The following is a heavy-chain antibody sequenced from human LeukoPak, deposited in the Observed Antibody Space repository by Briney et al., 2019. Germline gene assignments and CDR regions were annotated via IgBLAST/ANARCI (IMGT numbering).Heavy chain of an antibody. CDR2: IYYSGST. Sequence: SETLSLTCGVSGGSISSSSYYWGWIRKPPGKGLEWVGTIYYSGSTYYNPSLKSRVTISVDTSKNQFSLKLSSVTAADTAVYYCARQGWSSASGYYFDYWGQGTLVTVSS. CDR3: ARQGWSSASGYYFDY. V-gene: IGHV4-39*01. J-gene: IGHJ4*02. CDR1: GGSISSSSYY. D-gene: IGHD6-19*01.